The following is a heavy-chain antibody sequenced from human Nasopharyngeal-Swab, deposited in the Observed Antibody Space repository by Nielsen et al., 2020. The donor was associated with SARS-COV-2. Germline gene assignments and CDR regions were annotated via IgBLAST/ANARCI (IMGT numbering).Heavy chain of an antibody. J-gene: IGHJ2*01. CDR3: TTVEFYYDSSGYYSPHWHFDL. CDR1: GFTFSNAW. V-gene: IGHV3-15*01. Sequence: GESLKISCAASGFTFSNAWMSWVRQAPGKGLEWVGRIKSKTDGGTTDYAAPVKGRFTISRDDSKNTLYLQMNSLKTEDTAVYYCTTVEFYYDSSGYYSPHWHFDLWGRGTLVTVSS. D-gene: IGHD3-22*01. CDR2: IKSKTDGGTT.